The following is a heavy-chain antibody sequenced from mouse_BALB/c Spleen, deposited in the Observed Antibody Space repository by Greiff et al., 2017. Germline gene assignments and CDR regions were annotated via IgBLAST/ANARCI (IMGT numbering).Heavy chain of an antibody. D-gene: IGHD1-1*01. CDR2: IYPYNGGT. CDR3: ARGWDITTPVAGAMDY. CDR1: GYTFTDYN. J-gene: IGHJ4*01. V-gene: IGHV1S29*02. Sequence: DVKLQESGPELVKPGASVKISCKASGYTFTDYNMHWVKQSHGKSLEWIGYIYPYNGGTGYNQKFKSKATLTVDNSSSTAYMELRSLTSEDSAVYYCARGWDITTPVAGAMDYWGQGTSVTVSS.